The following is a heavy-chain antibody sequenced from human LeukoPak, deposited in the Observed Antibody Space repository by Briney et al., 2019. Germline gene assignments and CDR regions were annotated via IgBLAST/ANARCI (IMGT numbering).Heavy chain of an antibody. V-gene: IGHV4-34*01. CDR3: ARGVRWDVWGSYRSDFDY. CDR1: GGSFSGYY. D-gene: IGHD3-16*02. Sequence: PSETLSLTCAVYGGSFSGYYWSWIRQPPGKGLEWIGEINHSGSTNYNPSLKSRVTISVDTSKNQLSLKLRSVTAADTAVYYCARGVRWDVWGSYRSDFDYWGQGTLVTVSS. J-gene: IGHJ4*02. CDR2: INHSGST.